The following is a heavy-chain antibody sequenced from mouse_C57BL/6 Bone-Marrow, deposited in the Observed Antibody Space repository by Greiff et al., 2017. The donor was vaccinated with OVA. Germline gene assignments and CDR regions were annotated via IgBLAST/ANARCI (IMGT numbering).Heavy chain of an antibody. Sequence: EVQGVESGGGLVQPGGSMKLSCAASGFTFSDAWMDWVRQSPEKGLEWVAEIRNKANNHATYYGESVKGRFTISRDDSKSSVYLQMNSLRAEDTGIYYCTRDDYDGPFDYWGQGTTLTVSS. CDR3: TRDDYDGPFDY. J-gene: IGHJ2*01. CDR1: GFTFSDAW. V-gene: IGHV6-6*01. D-gene: IGHD2-4*01. CDR2: IRNKANNHAT.